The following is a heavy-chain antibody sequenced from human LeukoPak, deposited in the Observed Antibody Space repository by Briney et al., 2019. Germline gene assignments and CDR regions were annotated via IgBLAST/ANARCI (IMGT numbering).Heavy chain of an antibody. CDR3: ARDRFLANWFDP. CDR1: GFTFSSYE. CDR2: ISSSGSTI. V-gene: IGHV3-48*03. J-gene: IGHJ5*02. D-gene: IGHD2/OR15-2a*01. Sequence: GGSLRLSCAASGFTFSSYEMNWVRQAPGKGLEWVSYISSSGSTIYYADSVKGRFTISRDNAKNSLYLQMNSLRAEDTAVYYCARDRFLANWFDPWGQGTLVTVSS.